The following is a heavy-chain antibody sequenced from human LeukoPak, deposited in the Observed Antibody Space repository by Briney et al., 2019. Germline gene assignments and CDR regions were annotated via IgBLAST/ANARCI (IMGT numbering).Heavy chain of an antibody. CDR3: ARDPWAAVAETVGDDAFDI. CDR2: ISYDGSNK. V-gene: IGHV3-30-3*01. Sequence: PGGSLRLSCAASGFTFSSYAMHWVRQAPGKGLEWMAVISYDGSNKYYADSVKGRFTISRDNSKTTLYLQMNSLRAEDTAVYYCARDPWAAVAETVGDDAFDIWGQGTMVTVSS. CDR1: GFTFSSYA. D-gene: IGHD6-13*01. J-gene: IGHJ3*02.